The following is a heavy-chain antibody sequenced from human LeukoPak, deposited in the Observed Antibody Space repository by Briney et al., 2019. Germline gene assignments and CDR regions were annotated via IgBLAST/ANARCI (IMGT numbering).Heavy chain of an antibody. Sequence: GGSLRLSCAASGFTFSSYWMSWVRQAPGKGLEWVSAISGSGGSTYYADSVKGRFTISRDNSKNTLYLQMNSLRAEDAAVYYCAKNYGSGSYYSTRPSYYYYYMDVWGKGTTVTVSS. CDR3: AKNYGSGSYYSTRPSYYYYYMDV. CDR1: GFTFSSYW. J-gene: IGHJ6*03. D-gene: IGHD3-10*01. CDR2: ISGSGGST. V-gene: IGHV3-23*01.